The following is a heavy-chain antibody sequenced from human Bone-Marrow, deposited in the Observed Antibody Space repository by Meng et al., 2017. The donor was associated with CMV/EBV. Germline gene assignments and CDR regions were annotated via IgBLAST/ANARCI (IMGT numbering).Heavy chain of an antibody. CDR3: AKEEYYYDSSGYLGN. CDR1: GFTFSSYS. J-gene: IGHJ4*02. Sequence: GGSLRLSCAASGFTFSSYSMNWVRQAPGKGLEWVSSISSSSSYIYYADSVKGRFTISRDNAKNSLYLQMNSLRAEDTALYYCAKEEYYYDSSGYLGNWGQGTLVTVSS. V-gene: IGHV3-21*04. CDR2: ISSSSSYI. D-gene: IGHD3-22*01.